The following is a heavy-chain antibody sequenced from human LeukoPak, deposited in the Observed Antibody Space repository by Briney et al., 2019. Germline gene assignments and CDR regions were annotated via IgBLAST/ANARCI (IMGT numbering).Heavy chain of an antibody. CDR3: AEGGSGSYSRGAGPLYYYYMDV. CDR2: IYYSGST. D-gene: IGHD3-10*01. Sequence: SETLSLTCTVSGGSISSYYWSWIRQPPGKGLEWIGYIYYSGSTTYNPSLKSRVPISVDTSKNQFSLKLSSVTAADTAVYYCAEGGSGSYSRGAGPLYYYYMDVWGKGTTVTVSS. J-gene: IGHJ6*03. CDR1: GGSISSYY. V-gene: IGHV4-59*01.